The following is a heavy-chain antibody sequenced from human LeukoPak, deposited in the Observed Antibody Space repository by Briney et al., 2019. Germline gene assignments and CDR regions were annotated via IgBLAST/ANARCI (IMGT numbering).Heavy chain of an antibody. CDR1: GFSLSTSGMR. J-gene: IGHJ4*02. V-gene: IGHV2-70*04. Sequence: SGPALLKPTQTLTLTCTFSGFSLSTSGMRVSWIRQPPGKALEWLARIDWDDDKFYSTSLKARLTISKDTSKNKVVLTMTNMDPVDTATYYCARLGIYGGKRDYFDYWGQGTLVTVSS. CDR2: IDWDDDK. CDR3: ARLGIYGGKRDYFDY. D-gene: IGHD5-12*01.